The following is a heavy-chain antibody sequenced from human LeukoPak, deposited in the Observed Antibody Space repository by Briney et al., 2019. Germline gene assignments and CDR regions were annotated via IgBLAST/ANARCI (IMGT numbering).Heavy chain of an antibody. CDR1: GGSISTTSYY. CDR2: IYYSGST. V-gene: IGHV4-39*01. Sequence: SETLSLTCTVSGGSISTTSYYWGWVRQPPGKGLEWIGSIYYSGSTYYNPSLKSRVTISVDTSKSQFSLNLSSVTAADTTVYYCARHGGLGAFGESNIDNWGQGTLVTVSS. D-gene: IGHD3-10*01. CDR3: ARHGGLGAFGESNIDN. J-gene: IGHJ4*02.